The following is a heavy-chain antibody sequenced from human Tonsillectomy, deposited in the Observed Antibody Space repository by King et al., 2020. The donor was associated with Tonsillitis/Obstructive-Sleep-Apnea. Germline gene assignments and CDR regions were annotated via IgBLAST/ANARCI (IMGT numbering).Heavy chain of an antibody. J-gene: IGHJ4*02. Sequence: VQLVESGGGLVQSGGSLRLSCAASGFTFSSYAMSWVRQAPGKGLEWVSVISDSGGSTYYADSVKGRFTISRDNSKNTLYLQMNSLSAADTAVYYCAKLYGGNSGSHFDYWGQGTLVTVSS. CDR2: ISDSGGST. CDR1: GFTFSSYA. D-gene: IGHD4-23*01. V-gene: IGHV3-23*04. CDR3: AKLYGGNSGSHFDY.